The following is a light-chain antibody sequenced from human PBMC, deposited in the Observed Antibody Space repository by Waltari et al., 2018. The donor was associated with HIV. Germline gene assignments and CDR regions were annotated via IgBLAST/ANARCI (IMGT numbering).Light chain of an antibody. CDR1: NIGSKS. CDR3: QVWDSSSDRPVV. CDR2: HDS. V-gene: IGLV3-21*02. J-gene: IGLJ2*01. Sequence: SYVLTPPPSVSVAPGQTARITCGGNNIGSKSVHWYQQKPGQAPVLVVYHDSDRPSGSPERVSGSNAGNTATLTISRVEAGDEADYYCQVWDSSSDRPVVFGGGTKLTVL.